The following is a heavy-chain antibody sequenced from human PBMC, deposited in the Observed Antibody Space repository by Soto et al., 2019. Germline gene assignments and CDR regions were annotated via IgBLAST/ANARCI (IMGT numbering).Heavy chain of an antibody. J-gene: IGHJ6*02. CDR3: ARMSIVGRRDYYYGMDV. CDR1: GLTFNDYS. D-gene: IGHD6-6*01. Sequence: PGGSLRLSCAASGLTFNDYSMNWVRQAPGKGLEWVSSLTPSGSYLYYADSVKGRFTISRDSTKFSLYLQINSLRAEDTAVYYCARMSIVGRRDYYYGMDVWGQGTTVTVTS. CDR2: LTPSGSYL. V-gene: IGHV3-21*01.